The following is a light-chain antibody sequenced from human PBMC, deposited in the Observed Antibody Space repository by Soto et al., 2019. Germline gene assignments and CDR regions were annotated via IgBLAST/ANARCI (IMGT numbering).Light chain of an antibody. J-gene: IGKJ2*01. Sequence: DIVMTQSPDSLAVPLGERATINCKSSQSVLYSSNNKNYLAWYQQRPGQPPKLLIYWASTRESGVPDRFSGSGSGTDFTLTITSLQAADVAVYYCQQYESTPPTFGQGTKLEIK. CDR2: WAS. CDR1: QSVLYSSNNKNY. V-gene: IGKV4-1*01. CDR3: QQYESTPPT.